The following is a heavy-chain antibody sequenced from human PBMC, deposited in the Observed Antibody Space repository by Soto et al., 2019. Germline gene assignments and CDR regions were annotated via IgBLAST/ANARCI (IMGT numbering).Heavy chain of an antibody. Sequence: GGSLRLSCAASGFTFSSYEMNWVRQAPGKGLECVSYLCSSCSPISYAPSVKGRFTLSRDNAKHSLYLQMNGLSAEDTAVYYSARVRIVVVTTYPGDYYRMDVWGQGTTVTVSS. J-gene: IGHJ6*02. CDR3: ARVRIVVVTTYPGDYYRMDV. CDR2: LCSSCSPI. D-gene: IGHD2-21*02. V-gene: IGHV3-48*03. CDR1: GFTFSSYE.